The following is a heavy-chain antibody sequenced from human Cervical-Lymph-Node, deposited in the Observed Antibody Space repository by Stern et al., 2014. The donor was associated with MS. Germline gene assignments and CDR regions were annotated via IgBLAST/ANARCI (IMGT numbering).Heavy chain of an antibody. CDR3: VKGSGAFYYYYIMDV. J-gene: IGHJ6*02. D-gene: IGHD2-15*01. CDR1: GSTFDDSA. CDR2: ISWDSGSL. V-gene: IGHV3-9*01. Sequence: EVQLVESVGGLVQPGRSLRLSCAASGSTFDDSAMHWVRQAPGKGLEWVSGISWDSGSLGYADSVKGRFTISRDNAKKSLYVQMNSLRAEDTALYYCVKGSGAFYYYYIMDVWGQGTTVTVSS.